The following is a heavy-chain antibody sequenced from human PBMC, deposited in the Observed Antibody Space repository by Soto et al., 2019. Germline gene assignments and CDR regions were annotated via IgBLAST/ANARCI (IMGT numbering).Heavy chain of an antibody. D-gene: IGHD2-15*01. Sequence: VQLVQSGAEVKKPGASVKISCKASGYTFTRYTMNWVRQARGQRLEWMGWINPDNGNTKSSQKFQDRVIITRDTSASTAYMDLSSLRSEDTAVYYCARGIATGQLDPWGQGTLVTVSS. CDR2: INPDNGNT. J-gene: IGHJ5*02. CDR3: ARGIATGQLDP. V-gene: IGHV1-3*01. CDR1: GYTFTRYT.